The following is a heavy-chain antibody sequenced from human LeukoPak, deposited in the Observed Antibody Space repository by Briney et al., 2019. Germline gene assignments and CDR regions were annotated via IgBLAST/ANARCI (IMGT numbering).Heavy chain of an antibody. CDR3: AKLTSASGAYGVDV. V-gene: IGHV3-23*01. CDR2: ISGSGGSK. D-gene: IGHD3-10*01. Sequence: WGSLRLSCAASGFTFSSYAMNWVRQAPGTGLEWVSTISGSGGSKHYADSVEGRFTISRDNSKNTVYLQMNSLRAEDTAIYYCAKLTSASGAYGVDVWGQGTTVTVSS. CDR1: GFTFSSYA. J-gene: IGHJ6*02.